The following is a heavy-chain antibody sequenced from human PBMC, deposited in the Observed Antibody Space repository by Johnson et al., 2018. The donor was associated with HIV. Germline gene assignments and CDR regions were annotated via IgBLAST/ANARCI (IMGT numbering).Heavy chain of an antibody. J-gene: IGHJ3*02. V-gene: IGHV3-30*18. CDR3: AKDAGIAVAEGAFDI. Sequence: QEQLVESGGGVVQPGRSLRLSCAVSGFTFTSHGMHWVRQAPGKGLEWVAVISYDGSNKYYADSVKGRFTISRDNSKNTLYLQMSSLRTEDTAVYYCAKDAGIAVAEGAFDIWGQGTMVTVAS. D-gene: IGHD6-19*01. CDR1: GFTFTSHG. CDR2: ISYDGSNK.